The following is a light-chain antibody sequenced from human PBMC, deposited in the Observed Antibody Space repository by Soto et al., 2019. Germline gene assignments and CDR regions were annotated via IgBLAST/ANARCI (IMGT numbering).Light chain of an antibody. V-gene: IGKV3-11*01. CDR3: HQRQSWPRT. CDR1: QAVNTR. Sequence: EIVLTQSPATLSSFPGDRFTLSCRASQAVNTRLAWYQHKPGQAPRLLIYLTSNRAAGIPARFSGSGSETDFTLTISDVEPEDFAVYYCHQRQSWPRTFGQGTKVDIK. J-gene: IGKJ1*01. CDR2: LTS.